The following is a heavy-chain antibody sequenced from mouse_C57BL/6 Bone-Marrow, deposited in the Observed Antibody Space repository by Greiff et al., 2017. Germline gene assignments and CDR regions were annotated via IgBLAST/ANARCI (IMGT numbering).Heavy chain of an antibody. Sequence: VQLQQSGAELVRPGASVKLSCTASGFNIKDDYMHWVKQRPEQGLEWIGWIDPENGDTEYASKFQGKATITADTSSNTAYLQLSSLTSEDTAVYYCTTWELLDVWGTGTTVTVSS. CDR1: GFNIKDDY. CDR3: TTWELLDV. CDR2: IDPENGDT. D-gene: IGHD4-1*01. J-gene: IGHJ1*03. V-gene: IGHV14-4*01.